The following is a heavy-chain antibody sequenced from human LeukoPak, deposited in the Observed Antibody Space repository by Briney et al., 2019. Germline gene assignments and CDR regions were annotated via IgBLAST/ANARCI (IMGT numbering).Heavy chain of an antibody. CDR1: GYTFTGYY. D-gene: IGHD6-13*01. CDR3: AREIAAADAFDY. J-gene: IGHJ4*02. V-gene: IGHV1-2*02. Sequence: ASVKVSCKASGYTFTGYYMRWVRQAPGQGLEWMGWINPNSGGTNYAQKFQGRVTMTRDTSISTAYMELSRLRSDDTAVYYCAREIAAADAFDYWGQGTLVTVSS. CDR2: INPNSGGT.